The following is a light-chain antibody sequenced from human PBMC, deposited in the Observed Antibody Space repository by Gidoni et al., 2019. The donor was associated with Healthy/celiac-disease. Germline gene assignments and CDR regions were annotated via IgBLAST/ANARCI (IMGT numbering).Light chain of an antibody. CDR2: AAS. CDR1: QSISSY. V-gene: IGKV1-39*01. CDR3: QQSYSTPRS. Sequence: DIQMTQSPSSLSASVGHRVTITCRASQSISSYLNWYQQKPGKAPKLLIYAASSLQSGVPSRFSGSGSGTDFTLTISSLQPEDFATYYCQQSYSTPRSFGGGTKMEIK. J-gene: IGKJ4*01.